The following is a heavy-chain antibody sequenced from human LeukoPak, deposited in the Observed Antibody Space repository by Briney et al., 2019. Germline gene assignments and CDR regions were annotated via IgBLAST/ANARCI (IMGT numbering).Heavy chain of an antibody. J-gene: IGHJ4*02. CDR3: AKGTIVVVTN. CDR2: ISGSGGST. CDR1: GFTVSSNY. D-gene: IGHD2-21*02. V-gene: IGHV3-23*01. Sequence: GGSLRLSCAASGFTVSSNYMSWVRQAPGKGLEWVSAISGSGGSTYYADSVKGRFTISRDNSKNTLYLQMSSLRAEDTAVYYCAKGTIVVVTNWGQGTLVTVSS.